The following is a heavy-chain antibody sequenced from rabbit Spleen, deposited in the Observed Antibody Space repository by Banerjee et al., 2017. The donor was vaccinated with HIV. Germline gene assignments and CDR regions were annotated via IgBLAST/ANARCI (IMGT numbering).Heavy chain of an antibody. V-gene: IGHV1S45*01. J-gene: IGHJ3*01. Sequence: QEQLEESGGDVVKPGASLTLTCKASGFSFSSDYYMCWVRQAPGKGLEWIGCIAAGSSGSTWYASWAKGRFTISETSSTTVTLQMTTLTAADTATYFCARDLVAVIGWNFSLWGQGTLVTVS. CDR1: GFSFSSDYY. D-gene: IGHD1-1*01. CDR3: ARDLVAVIGWNFSL. CDR2: IAAGSSGST.